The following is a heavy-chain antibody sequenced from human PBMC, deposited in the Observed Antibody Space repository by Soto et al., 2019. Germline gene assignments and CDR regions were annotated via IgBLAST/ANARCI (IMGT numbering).Heavy chain of an antibody. CDR3: ARTGDGHHDFLDY. CDR1: GFTFSSYW. J-gene: IGHJ4*02. CDR2: INQDGNED. Sequence: TGGSLRLSCAASGFTFSSYWMNWVRQAPGKGLEWVANINQDGNEDNLLDSVKGRFTISRDNAKNSLFLQMNSLRVDDTAVYYCARTGDGHHDFLDYWGQGALLTVSS. V-gene: IGHV3-7*01. D-gene: IGHD1-1*01.